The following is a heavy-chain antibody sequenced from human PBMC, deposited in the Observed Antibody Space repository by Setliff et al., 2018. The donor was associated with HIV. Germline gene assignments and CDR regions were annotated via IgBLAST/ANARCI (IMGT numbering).Heavy chain of an antibody. Sequence: ASVKVSCKASGYTFTTNDINWVRQATGQGLEWMGWMNPKSGNIGYAQKFQGRVTMTRDTSIGTAYMELKSLRSDDTAVYFCARGQLDRHLRSDVPFDIWGQGTMVTVSS. CDR1: GYTFTTND. CDR3: ARGQLDRHLRSDVPFDI. D-gene: IGHD1-1*01. CDR2: MNPKSGNI. J-gene: IGHJ3*02. V-gene: IGHV1-8*02.